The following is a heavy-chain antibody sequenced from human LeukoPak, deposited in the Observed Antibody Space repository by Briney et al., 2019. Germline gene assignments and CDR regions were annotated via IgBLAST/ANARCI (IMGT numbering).Heavy chain of an antibody. CDR2: ISAYNGNT. D-gene: IGHD2-2*02. V-gene: IGHV1-18*01. Sequence: ASVKVSCKASGYTFTSYGISWVRQAPGQGLEWMGWISAYNGNTNYAQKLQGRVTMTTDTSTSTAYMELRSLRSDDTAVYYCARDVGGLRYCSSTSCYTEDYWGQGTLVTVSS. CDR3: ARDVGGLRYCSSTSCYTEDY. CDR1: GYTFTSYG. J-gene: IGHJ4*02.